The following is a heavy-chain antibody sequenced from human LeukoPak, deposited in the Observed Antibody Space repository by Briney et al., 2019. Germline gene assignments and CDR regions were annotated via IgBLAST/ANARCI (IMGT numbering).Heavy chain of an antibody. J-gene: IGHJ4*02. CDR1: GFTFSSYG. CDR2: ISYDGSNK. CDR3: AKDLAAAGLR. D-gene: IGHD6-13*01. V-gene: IGHV3-30*18. Sequence: GGSLRLSCAASGFTFSSYGMHWVRQAPGKGLEWVAVISYDGSNKYYADFVKGRFTISRDNSKNTLYLQMNSLRAEDTAVYYCAKDLAAAGLRWGQGTLVTVSS.